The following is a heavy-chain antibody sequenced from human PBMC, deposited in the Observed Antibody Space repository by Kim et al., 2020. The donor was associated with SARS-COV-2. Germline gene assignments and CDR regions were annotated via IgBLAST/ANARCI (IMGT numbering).Heavy chain of an antibody. V-gene: IGHV1-69*06. CDR3: ARGDGSGSTPDYYYGMDV. D-gene: IGHD3-10*01. J-gene: IGHJ6*02. CDR2: IIPIFGTA. CDR1: GGTFSSYA. Sequence: SVKVSCKASGGTFSSYAISWVRQAPGQGLEWMGVIIPIFGTANYAQKFQGRVTITADKSTSTAYMELSSLRSEDTAVYYCARGDGSGSTPDYYYGMDVWGQGTTVTVSS.